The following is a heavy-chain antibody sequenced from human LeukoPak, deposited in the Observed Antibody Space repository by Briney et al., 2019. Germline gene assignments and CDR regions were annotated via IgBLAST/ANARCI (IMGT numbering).Heavy chain of an antibody. J-gene: IGHJ4*02. CDR1: GFTFSTYW. D-gene: IGHD3-22*01. Sequence: GGSLRLSCAPSGFTFSTYWMSWVRQAPGKGLEWVANIKEDGSEKYYVDSVKGRFTISRDNAKNSLYLEMSSLRVEDTAVYYCARDRGWRTSGYYLYHFDYWGQGTLVTFAS. V-gene: IGHV3-7*01. CDR2: IKEDGSEK. CDR3: ARDRGWRTSGYYLYHFDY.